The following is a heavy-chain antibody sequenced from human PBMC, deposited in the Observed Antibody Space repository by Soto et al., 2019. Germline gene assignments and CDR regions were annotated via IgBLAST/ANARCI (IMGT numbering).Heavy chain of an antibody. CDR3: ARDWVLGSGYPLDV. V-gene: IGHV1-69*04. D-gene: IGHD3-22*01. Sequence: GASVKVSCKASGGTFSSYTISWARQAPGQGLEWMGRIIPILGIANYAQKFQGRVTITADKSTSTAYMELSSLRSEDTAVYYRARDWVLGSGYPLDVWGQGTTVTVSS. CDR2: IIPILGIA. J-gene: IGHJ6*02. CDR1: GGTFSSYT.